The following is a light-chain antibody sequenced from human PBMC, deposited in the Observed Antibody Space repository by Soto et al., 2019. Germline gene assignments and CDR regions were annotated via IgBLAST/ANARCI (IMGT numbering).Light chain of an antibody. CDR3: LSYADTAYV. CDR1: SSDVGGYNY. V-gene: IGLV2-8*01. J-gene: IGLJ1*01. CDR2: EVS. Sequence: QSVLTQPPSASGSPGQSVTISCAGTSSDVGGYNYVSWYQQYPGKVPKLMIYEVSERPSGVPDRLSGSKSGNTAFLTVSGLQAEDEADYYCLSYADTAYVFGTGTKLTVL.